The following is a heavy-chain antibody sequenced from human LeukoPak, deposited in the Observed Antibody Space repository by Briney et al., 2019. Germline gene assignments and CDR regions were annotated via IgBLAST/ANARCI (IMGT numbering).Heavy chain of an antibody. CDR2: FFNRRTT. J-gene: IGHJ5*02. D-gene: IGHD1-26*01. V-gene: IGHV4-39*01. Sequence: RSETLSPTCTLFTGSISSISYYWGWIRQPPGKGLEGSGSFFNRRTTHCSPSPKSRLPKPTHPSKHPFSLKLRSVTAADAAVYYCATSGGLLLSGFDPWGQGIPVTVSS. CDR1: TGSISSISYY. CDR3: ATSGGLLLSGFDP.